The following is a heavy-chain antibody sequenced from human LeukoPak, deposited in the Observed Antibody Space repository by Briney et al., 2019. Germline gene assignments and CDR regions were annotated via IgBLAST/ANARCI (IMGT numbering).Heavy chain of an antibody. D-gene: IGHD3-3*01. V-gene: IGHV1-18*01. CDR1: GYTFTGYG. Sequence: ASVKVSCKASGYTFTGYGISWVRQAPGQGLEWMGWISAYNGNTNYAQKLQGRVTMTTDTSTSTAYMELRSLRSDDTAVYYCARDYDFWSDKRGSFDPWGQGTLVTVSS. CDR3: ARDYDFWSDKRGSFDP. CDR2: ISAYNGNT. J-gene: IGHJ5*02.